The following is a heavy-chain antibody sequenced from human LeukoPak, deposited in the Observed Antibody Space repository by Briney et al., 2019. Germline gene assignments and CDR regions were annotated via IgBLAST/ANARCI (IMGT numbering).Heavy chain of an antibody. CDR2: ISYDGSNK. V-gene: IGHV3-30*04. CDR1: GFTFSSYA. D-gene: IGHD3-10*01. J-gene: IGHJ4*02. CDR3: ARALLRDLLWFWGAFDY. Sequence: GGSLRLSCAASGFTFSSYAMHWVRQAPGKGLEWVAVISYDGSNKYYADSVKGRFTISRDNSKNTLYLQMNSLRAEDTAVYYCARALLRDLLWFWGAFDYWGQGTLVTVSS.